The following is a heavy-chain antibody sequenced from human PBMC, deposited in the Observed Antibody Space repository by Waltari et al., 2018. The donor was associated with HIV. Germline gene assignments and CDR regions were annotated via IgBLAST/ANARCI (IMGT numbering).Heavy chain of an antibody. D-gene: IGHD3-22*01. Sequence: QGQLVQSGAEVKKPGAPVKVSCKASGSTFTAHYIHWARRAPGQGLEWMGRINPKSGVTHYAQKFQDRVTVTRDTSITTAYMELSSLRSDDTARYFCFYYSNTESYGLDVWGQGTTVTVSS. J-gene: IGHJ6*02. CDR2: INPKSGVT. V-gene: IGHV1-2*06. CDR1: GSTFTAHY. CDR3: FYYSNTESYGLDV.